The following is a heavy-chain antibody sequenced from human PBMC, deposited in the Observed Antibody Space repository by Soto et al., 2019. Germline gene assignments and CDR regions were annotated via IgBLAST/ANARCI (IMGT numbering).Heavy chain of an antibody. Sequence: GESLKISCKGSGYGFTSYWIGWVRQMPGKGLEWMGIIYPGDSDTRYSPSFQGQVTISADKSISTAYLQWGSLKASDTAMYYCARSETYGDRYYYGMDVWGQGTTVTVSS. CDR2: IYPGDSDT. J-gene: IGHJ6*02. V-gene: IGHV5-51*01. CDR1: GYGFTSYW. CDR3: ARSETYGDRYYYGMDV. D-gene: IGHD4-17*01.